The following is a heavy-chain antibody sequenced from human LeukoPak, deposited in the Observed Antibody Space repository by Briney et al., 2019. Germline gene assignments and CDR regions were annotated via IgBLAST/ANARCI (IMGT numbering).Heavy chain of an antibody. D-gene: IGHD3-10*01. CDR1: GGPFSGDY. CDR2: INHSGRT. CDR3: ARGRLLWADGMDV. Sequence: PSETLSLTCAVYGGPFSGDYWSWIRQPPGKGLEWIGEINHSGRTNCNPSLKSRVTISVDTSKNQFSLKLSSVTAADTAVYYCARGRLLWADGMDVWGQGTTVGVSS. J-gene: IGHJ6*02. V-gene: IGHV4-34*01.